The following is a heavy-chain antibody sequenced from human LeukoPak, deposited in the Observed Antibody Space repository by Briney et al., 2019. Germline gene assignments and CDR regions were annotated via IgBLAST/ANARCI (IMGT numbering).Heavy chain of an antibody. Sequence: SETLSLTCAVYGGSFSGYYWSWIRQPPGKGLEWIGEINHSGSTNYNPSLKSRVTISVDTSKNQFSLKLSSVTAADTAVYYCARAIVTIIAARPNYMDVWGQGTTVTVSS. V-gene: IGHV4-34*01. D-gene: IGHD6-6*01. CDR2: INHSGST. CDR3: ARAIVTIIAARPNYMDV. J-gene: IGHJ6*02. CDR1: GGSFSGYY.